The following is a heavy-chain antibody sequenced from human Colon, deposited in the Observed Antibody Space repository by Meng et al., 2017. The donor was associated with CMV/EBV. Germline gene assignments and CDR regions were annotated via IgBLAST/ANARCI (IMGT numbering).Heavy chain of an antibody. J-gene: IGHJ6*02. V-gene: IGHV3-53*05. Sequence: GESLKISCTASEFSVSSNYMTWVRQAPGKGLEWVSIIYSLGKTFVADSVKGRFTISRDNSKNTVYLEMNSLRAEDTALYYCAKEKRIFGVAVGYGMDVWGQGTTVTVSS. CDR2: IYSLGKT. CDR3: AKEKRIFGVAVGYGMDV. D-gene: IGHD3-3*01. CDR1: EFSVSSNY.